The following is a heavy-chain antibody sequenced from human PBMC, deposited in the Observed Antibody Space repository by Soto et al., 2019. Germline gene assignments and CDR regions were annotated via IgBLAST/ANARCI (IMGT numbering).Heavy chain of an antibody. J-gene: IGHJ6*03. Sequence: QVQLVQSGGEVKKPGASVKVSCKASGYTFSSYGISWVRQAPGQGLEWMGWISVYNGNTNYAEKFQGRVTMTTGTSTSTAYMELGSLTSDDTAVYYCARRFGYSSSYNSYYLDVWGKGTTVTVSS. CDR2: ISVYNGNT. CDR3: ARRFGYSSSYNSYYLDV. D-gene: IGHD6-13*01. V-gene: IGHV1-18*01. CDR1: GYTFSSYG.